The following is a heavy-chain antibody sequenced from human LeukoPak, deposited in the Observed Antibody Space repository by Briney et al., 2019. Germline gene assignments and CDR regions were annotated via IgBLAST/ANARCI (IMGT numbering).Heavy chain of an antibody. CDR2: ISGSGGST. J-gene: IGHJ4*02. V-gene: IGHV3-23*01. CDR1: GFTFSSYA. Sequence: GGSLRLSCAASGFTFSSYAMSWVRQAPGKGLEWVAAISGSGGSTYYADSVKGRFTISRDNSKNTLYLQMRSLTAEDTPVYSCAKVPTDIDYGGQGTLVTVSS. CDR3: AKVPTDIDY.